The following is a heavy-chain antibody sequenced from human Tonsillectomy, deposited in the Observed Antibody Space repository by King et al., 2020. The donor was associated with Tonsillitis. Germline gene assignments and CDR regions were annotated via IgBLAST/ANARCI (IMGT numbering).Heavy chain of an antibody. V-gene: IGHV3-48*03. CDR3: AREGSGSSSWRYYYMDV. CDR1: GFTFSSYE. J-gene: IGHJ6*03. D-gene: IGHD6-13*01. Sequence: VQLVESGGGLVQPGGSLRLSCAASGFTFSSYEMNWVRQAPGKGLEWVSYISSSGSTIYYADSVKGRFTISRDNAKNSLYLQMNSLRAEDTAVYYCAREGSGSSSWRYYYMDVWGKGTTVTVSS. CDR2: ISSSGSTI.